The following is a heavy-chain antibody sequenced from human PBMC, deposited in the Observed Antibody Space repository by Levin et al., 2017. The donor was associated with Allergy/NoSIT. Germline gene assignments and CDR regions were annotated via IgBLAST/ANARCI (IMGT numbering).Heavy chain of an antibody. J-gene: IGHJ5*02. CDR2: INSDGSIT. D-gene: IGHD2-2*01. V-gene: IGHV3-74*01. CDR1: GFTFSTYW. Sequence: GESLKISCAASGFTFSTYWMHWVRQAPGKGLVWVSRINSDGSITTYADSAKGRFTISRDNAKNTLYLQLNSLRAEDTAVYYCARGLVPVATSWFDPWGQGTLVTVSS. CDR3: ARGLVPVATSWFDP.